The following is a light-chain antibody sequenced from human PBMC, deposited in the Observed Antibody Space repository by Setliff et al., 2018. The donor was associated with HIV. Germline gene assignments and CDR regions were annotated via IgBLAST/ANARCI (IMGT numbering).Light chain of an antibody. CDR1: SNGVGRYDL. CDR3: CSNTGSNTFV. CDR2: QAT. J-gene: IGLJ1*01. V-gene: IGLV2-23*01. Sequence: QSVLAQPASVSGSPGQSITISCTGTSNGVGRYDLVSWYQQHPARAPKLIIYQATRRPSGVSNRFSGSKSGNEASLTISGLQAEDEADYYCCSNTGSNTFVFGTGTKVTVL.